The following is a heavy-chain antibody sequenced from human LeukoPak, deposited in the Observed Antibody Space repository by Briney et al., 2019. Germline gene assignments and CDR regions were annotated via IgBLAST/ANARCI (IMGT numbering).Heavy chain of an antibody. Sequence: SQTLSLTCTVSGGSISSAAYYWNWIRQHPGKGLEWIGYIYHSGITNYNPSLKSRVTISVDTSKNQFSLKLSSVTAADTAVYYCARDRGYSYGVASWGQGTLVTVSS. D-gene: IGHD5-18*01. CDR2: IYHSGIT. J-gene: IGHJ4*02. CDR3: ARDRGYSYGVAS. V-gene: IGHV4-31*03. CDR1: GGSISSAAYY.